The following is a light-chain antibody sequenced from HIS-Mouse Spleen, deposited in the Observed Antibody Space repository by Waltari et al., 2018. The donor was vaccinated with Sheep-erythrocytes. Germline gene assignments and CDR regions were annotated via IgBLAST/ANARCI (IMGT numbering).Light chain of an antibody. Sequence: DIQITQSPSSESASVGDRVTITCRASQGISSWLGWYQQKPGKAPKLLIYAASSLRSGVPSRFSGSGSGTDFTLTISSLQPEDFATYYCQQANSFPPTFGQGTKVEIK. J-gene: IGKJ1*01. CDR2: AAS. V-gene: IGKV1-12*01. CDR1: QGISSW. CDR3: QQANSFPPT.